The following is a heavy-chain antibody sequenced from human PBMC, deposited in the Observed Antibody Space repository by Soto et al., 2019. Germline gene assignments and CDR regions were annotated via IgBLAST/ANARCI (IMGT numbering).Heavy chain of an antibody. CDR2: ISHSGSA. V-gene: IGHV4-4*02. CDR1: GGSSSETTW. CDR3: QLTRGGLFIMDV. Sequence: QVQLQESGPGLMKPSGTLSLTCTVSGGSSSETTWWSWVRQPPGKGLGWIGDISHSGSANYNPSLKSRVTMSVDRSKNQISLILTSVTAADTAVYYCQLTRGGLFIMDVWGQGTTVTVSS. J-gene: IGHJ6*02. D-gene: IGHD7-27*01.